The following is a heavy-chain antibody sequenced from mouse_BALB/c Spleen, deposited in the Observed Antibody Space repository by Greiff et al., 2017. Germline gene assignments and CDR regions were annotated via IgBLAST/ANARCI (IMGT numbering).Heavy chain of an antibody. D-gene: IGHD2-2*01. Sequence: QVQLQQSGPELVKPGASVKISCKASGYAFSSSWMNWVKQRPGQGLEWIGRIYPGDGDTNYNGKFKGKATLTADKSSSTAYMQLSSLTSVDSAVYFCARNGYDARYAMNYWGQGTSVTVSS. V-gene: IGHV1-82*01. CDR2: IYPGDGDT. CDR1: GYAFSSSW. J-gene: IGHJ4*01. CDR3: ARNGYDARYAMNY.